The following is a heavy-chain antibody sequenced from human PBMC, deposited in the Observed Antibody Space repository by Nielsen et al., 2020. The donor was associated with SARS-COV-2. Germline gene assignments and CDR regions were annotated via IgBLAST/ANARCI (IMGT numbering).Heavy chain of an antibody. J-gene: IGHJ4*02. V-gene: IGHV4-34*01. CDR3: ARGRWLAY. CDR2: INHSGST. D-gene: IGHD6-19*01. Sequence: SETLSLTCAVYGGSFSGYYWSWIRQPPGKGLEWIGEINHSGSTNYNPSLKSRVTISVDTSKNQFSLKLSSVTAADTAVYYCARGRWLAYWGQGTLVTVSS. CDR1: GGSFSGYY.